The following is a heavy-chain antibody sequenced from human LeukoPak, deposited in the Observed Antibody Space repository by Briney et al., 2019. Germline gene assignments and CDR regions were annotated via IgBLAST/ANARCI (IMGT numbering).Heavy chain of an antibody. V-gene: IGHV4-39*01. D-gene: IGHD5-24*01. CDR2: IYYSGST. J-gene: IGHJ6*02. CDR3: ARRMVTITHYYYYGMDV. CDR1: GGSFSGYY. Sequence: SETLSLTCAVYGGSFSGYYWGWIRQPPGKGLEWIGSIYYSGSTYYNPSLKSRVTISVDTSKNQFSLKLSSVTAADTAVYYCARRMVTITHYYYYGMDVWGQGTTVTVSS.